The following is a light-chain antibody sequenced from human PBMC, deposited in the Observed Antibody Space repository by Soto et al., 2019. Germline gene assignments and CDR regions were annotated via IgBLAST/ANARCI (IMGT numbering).Light chain of an antibody. J-gene: IGLJ2*01. CDR1: SNDVGGYDY. CDR3: SSYTSRTSFRV. CDR2: DVN. Sequence: QSALTQPSSVSGSPGQSITISCTGTSNDVGGYDYVSWYQQHPGQAPKLMIFDVNNRPSGVSNRFSGSKSGNTASLTISGRQAEDEADYYCSSYTSRTSFRVFGGGTQLTVL. V-gene: IGLV2-14*01.